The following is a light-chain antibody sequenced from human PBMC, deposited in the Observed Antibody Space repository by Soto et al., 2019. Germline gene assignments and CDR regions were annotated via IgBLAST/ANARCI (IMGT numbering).Light chain of an antibody. CDR2: DAS. CDR1: QSMSNW. Sequence: DIHLTQSPSTLSASVGDRVTITCRASQSMSNWLAWYQQKPGKAPKLLIYDASSLESGVPSRFSGSGSGTVFTLTISSLQPDDFALYYCQQTYTTPASTFGQGTSVDVK. J-gene: IGKJ1*01. CDR3: QQTYTTPAST. V-gene: IGKV1-5*01.